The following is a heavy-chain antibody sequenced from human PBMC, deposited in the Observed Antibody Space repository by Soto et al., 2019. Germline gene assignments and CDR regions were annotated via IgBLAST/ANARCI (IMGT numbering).Heavy chain of an antibody. CDR2: ISYDGSNR. CDR1: GFTFSTKA. Sequence: QVHLVESGGGVVQPGRSLRLSCAASGFTFSTKAMHWVRQAPGKGLEWVSVISYDGSNRDYADSVKGRFTISRDNSKNTLYLQMNSLRAEDTAVYYCAKDLGTVADYWGQGTLVTVSS. D-gene: IGHD1-1*01. V-gene: IGHV3-30*18. CDR3: AKDLGTVADY. J-gene: IGHJ4*02.